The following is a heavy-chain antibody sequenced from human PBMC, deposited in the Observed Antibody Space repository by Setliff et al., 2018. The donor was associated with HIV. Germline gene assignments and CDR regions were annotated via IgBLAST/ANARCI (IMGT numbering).Heavy chain of an antibody. D-gene: IGHD2-2*01. V-gene: IGHV1-18*01. CDR3: ARDGCSTSCYPDTNWFDP. J-gene: IGHJ5*02. Sequence: ASVKVSCKASGYTFTSYGISWVRQAPGQGLEWMGWISAHNGNTNYAQKLQGRVTMTTDTSTSTAYMELRSLRSDDTAVYYCARDGCSTSCYPDTNWFDPWGQGTLVTVSS. CDR2: ISAHNGNT. CDR1: GYTFTSYG.